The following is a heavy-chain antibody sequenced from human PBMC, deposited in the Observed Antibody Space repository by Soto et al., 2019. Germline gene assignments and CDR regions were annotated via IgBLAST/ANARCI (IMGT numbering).Heavy chain of an antibody. V-gene: IGHV1-3*01. CDR2: INAGNGNT. D-gene: IGHD6-13*01. CDR3: ARVYSSSWENWFDP. Sequence: ASVKVSCKASGYTFTSYAMHWVRQAPGQRLEWMGWINAGNGNTKYSQKFQGRVTITRDTSASTAYMELSSLRSEDTAVYYCARVYSSSWENWFDPWGQGALVTVSS. J-gene: IGHJ5*02. CDR1: GYTFTSYA.